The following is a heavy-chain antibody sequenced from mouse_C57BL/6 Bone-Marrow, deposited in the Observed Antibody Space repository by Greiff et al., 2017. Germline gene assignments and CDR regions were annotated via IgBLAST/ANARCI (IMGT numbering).Heavy chain of an antibody. V-gene: IGHV1-81*01. CDR3: AIYGKLNFDY. J-gene: IGHJ2*01. Sequence: VQRVESGAELARPGASVKLSCKASGYTFTSYGISWVKQRTGQGLEWIGEIYPRSGNTYYNEKFKGKATLTADKSSSTAYMELRSLTSEDSAVYFCAIYGKLNFDYWGQGTTLTVSS. CDR1: GYTFTSYG. D-gene: IGHD2-1*01. CDR2: IYPRSGNT.